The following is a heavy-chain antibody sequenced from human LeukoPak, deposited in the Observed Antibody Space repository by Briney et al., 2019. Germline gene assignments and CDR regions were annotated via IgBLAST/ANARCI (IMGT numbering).Heavy chain of an antibody. J-gene: IGHJ4*02. CDR1: GGSISSSSYY. Sequence: PSETLSLTCTVSGGSISSSSYYWGWIRQPPGKGLEWIGSIYYSGSTYYSPSLKSRVTISVDTSKNQFTLKLSSVTAADTAVYYCAGYMTTVTTHFDYWGQGTLVTVSS. V-gene: IGHV4-39*06. CDR2: IYYSGST. D-gene: IGHD4-11*01. CDR3: AGYMTTVTTHFDY.